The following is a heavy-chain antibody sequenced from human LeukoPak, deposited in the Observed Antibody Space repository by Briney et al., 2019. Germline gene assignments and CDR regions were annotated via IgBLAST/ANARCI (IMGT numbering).Heavy chain of an antibody. CDR3: AKALNYYDSSGYYPS. V-gene: IGHV3-23*01. CDR1: GFTFSSYA. J-gene: IGHJ4*02. Sequence: GGSLRLSCAASGFTFSSYAMSWVRQAPGKGLEWVSAISGSGGSTYYADSVKGRFTISRDNSKNTLYLQMNSLRAEDTAVYYCAKALNYYDSSGYYPSWGQGTLVTVSS. CDR2: ISGSGGST. D-gene: IGHD3-22*01.